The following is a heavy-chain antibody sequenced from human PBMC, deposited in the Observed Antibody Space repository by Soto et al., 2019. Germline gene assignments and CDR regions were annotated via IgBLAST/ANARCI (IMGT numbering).Heavy chain of an antibody. Sequence: PGGSLRLSCAASGFTFSDYYMSWIRQAPGKGLEWVSYISSSGSTIYYADSVKGRFTISRDNAKNSLYLQMNSLRAEDTAVYYCARDNGLLWFGELFKANWFDPWGQGTLVTVSS. D-gene: IGHD3-10*01. CDR3: ARDNGLLWFGELFKANWFDP. CDR1: GFTFSDYY. V-gene: IGHV3-11*01. J-gene: IGHJ5*02. CDR2: ISSSGSTI.